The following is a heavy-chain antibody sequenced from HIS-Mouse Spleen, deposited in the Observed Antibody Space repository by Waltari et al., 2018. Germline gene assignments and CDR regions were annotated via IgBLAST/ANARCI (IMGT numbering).Heavy chain of an antibody. CDR1: GGSFSGYY. CDR2: INHSGST. CDR3: ARNRVVRGVIWYYYGMDV. Sequence: QVQLQQWGAGLLKPSAALSLTCAVYGGSFSGYYWSWIRQPHGKGLEWIGEINHSGSTNYNPSLKSRVTISVDTSKNQFSLKLSSVTAADTAVYYCARNRVVRGVIWYYYGMDVWGQGTTVTVSS. V-gene: IGHV4-34*01. J-gene: IGHJ6*02. D-gene: IGHD3-10*01.